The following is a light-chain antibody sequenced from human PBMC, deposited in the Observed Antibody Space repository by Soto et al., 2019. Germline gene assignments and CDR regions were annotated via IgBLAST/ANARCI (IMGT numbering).Light chain of an antibody. CDR1: QSVSSN. CDR2: GAS. Sequence: EIVMTQSPATLSVSPGERATLSCRASQSVSSNLAWYQQKPGQAPRLLIYGASTRATGIPARFSGSGSGTDFTLTISSLQSEDFAVYYCQQYNNLWTFGQGTKVEI. J-gene: IGKJ1*01. CDR3: QQYNNLWT. V-gene: IGKV3-15*01.